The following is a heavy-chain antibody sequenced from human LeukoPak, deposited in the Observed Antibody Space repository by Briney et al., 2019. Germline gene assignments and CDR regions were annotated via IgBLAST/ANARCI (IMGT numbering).Heavy chain of an antibody. Sequence: PGGSLRLSCAASGFTFSSYAMHWVRQAPGKGLEWVAVISYDGSNKYYADSVKGRFTISRDNSKNTLYQQMNSLRAEDTAVHYCARVPITIFGVVIKTNGYFDYWGQGTLVTVSS. D-gene: IGHD3-3*01. CDR1: GFTFSSYA. CDR2: ISYDGSNK. CDR3: ARVPITIFGVVIKTNGYFDY. V-gene: IGHV3-30*04. J-gene: IGHJ4*02.